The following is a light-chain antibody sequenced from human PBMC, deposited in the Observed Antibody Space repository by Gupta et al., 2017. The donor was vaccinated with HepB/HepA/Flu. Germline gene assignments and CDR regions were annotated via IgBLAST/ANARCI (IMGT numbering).Light chain of an antibody. Sequence: SGSPGQSIAFSCTGTSSDVGIYNSVSWYQQHPGKAPKLMIYDVNKRPSGVPDRFSGSKSGNTASLTISGLQSEDEADYYGCSYAGSHTFVVLGGGTQLT. CDR3: CSYAGSHTFVV. CDR2: DVN. CDR1: SSDVGIYNS. J-gene: IGLJ3*02. V-gene: IGLV2-11*03.